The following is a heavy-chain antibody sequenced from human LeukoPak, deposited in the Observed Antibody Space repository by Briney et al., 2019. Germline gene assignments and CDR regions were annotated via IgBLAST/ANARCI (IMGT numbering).Heavy chain of an antibody. CDR2: GSSDGSAT. CDR3: AREWRGFEDY. Sequence: GGSLRLSCAASGFTFSTYWMHWVRQAPGKGLVWVARGSSDGSATIYADSVKGRFVISRDNSKNTLYLQMSSLRVEDTAMYYCAREWRGFEDYWGQGTLVTVSS. CDR1: GFTFSTYW. J-gene: IGHJ4*02. D-gene: IGHD3-9*01. V-gene: IGHV3-74*01.